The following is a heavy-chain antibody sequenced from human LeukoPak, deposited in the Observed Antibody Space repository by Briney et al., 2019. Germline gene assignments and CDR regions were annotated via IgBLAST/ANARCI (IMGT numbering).Heavy chain of an antibody. D-gene: IGHD2-8*02. CDR2: ISSSGSTI. CDR1: GFTFSNYY. CDR3: ARVVYCATTNDWFDP. Sequence: GGSLRLSCAASGFTFSNYYMSWIRQAPGKGLEWVSYISSSGSTIYYADSVKGRFTISRDNAKNSLYLQMNSLRAEDTAVYYCARVVYCATTNDWFDPWGQGTLVTVSS. J-gene: IGHJ5*02. V-gene: IGHV3-11*01.